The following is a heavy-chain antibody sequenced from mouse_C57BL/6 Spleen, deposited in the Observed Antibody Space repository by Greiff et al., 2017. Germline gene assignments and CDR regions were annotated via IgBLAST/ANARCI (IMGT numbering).Heavy chain of an antibody. J-gene: IGHJ3*01. CDR3: AKGISFIAY. V-gene: IGHV1-50*01. CDR2: IDPSDSYT. Sequence: QVQLQQPGAELVKPGASVKLSCKASGYTFTSYWMQWVKQRPGQGLEWIGEIDPSDSYTNYNQKFKGKATVTVDTSSSTAYMQLSSLTSEDSAVYYCAKGISFIAYWGQGTLVTVSA. CDR1: GYTFTSYW.